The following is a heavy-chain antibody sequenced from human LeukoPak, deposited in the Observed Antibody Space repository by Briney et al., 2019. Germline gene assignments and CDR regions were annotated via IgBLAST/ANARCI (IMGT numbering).Heavy chain of an antibody. CDR2: ITISSTYL. Sequence: GRSLRLSCAASGFTFSRYSMNWVRQAPGKGLEWGSSITISSTYLFYADSVKGRFTISRDNAKHSLYLQMNSLRAEDTAVYYCARDLEQQLFDLWGQGTLVTVSS. D-gene: IGHD6-13*01. J-gene: IGHJ5*02. CDR3: ARDLEQQLFDL. V-gene: IGHV3-21*01. CDR1: GFTFSRYS.